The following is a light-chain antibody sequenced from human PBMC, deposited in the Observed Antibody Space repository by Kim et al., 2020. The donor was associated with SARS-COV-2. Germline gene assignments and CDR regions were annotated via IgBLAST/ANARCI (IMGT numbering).Light chain of an antibody. CDR2: AAS. V-gene: IGKV3-20*01. J-gene: IGKJ1*01. CDR3: QQYGTSKT. Sequence: LPPGEKAPLPCSASQSIRGDYLAWYQQRRGQAPRLLIYAASTRATGIPDRFSGSGSGTDFTLTISRLEPEDFAVYYCQQYGTSKTFGQGTKVDIK. CDR1: QSIRGDY.